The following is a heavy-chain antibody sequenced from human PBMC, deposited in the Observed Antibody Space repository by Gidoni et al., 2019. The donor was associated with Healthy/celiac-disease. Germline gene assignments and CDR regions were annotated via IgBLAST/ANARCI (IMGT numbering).Heavy chain of an antibody. V-gene: IGHV3-23*01. D-gene: IGHD5-18*01. CDR2: IRGSGGST. J-gene: IGHJ4*02. CDR1: GFTFSRYA. CDR3: ANGIQLWLY. Sequence: EVQLLVSGGGLVQPGGSLRLSCAASGFTFSRYALSWVRQAPGKGLEWVSAIRGSGGSTYYADTVKGRFTIARDNSKNTLYLQMNSLRAEDTAVYDCANGIQLWLYWGQGTLVTVSS.